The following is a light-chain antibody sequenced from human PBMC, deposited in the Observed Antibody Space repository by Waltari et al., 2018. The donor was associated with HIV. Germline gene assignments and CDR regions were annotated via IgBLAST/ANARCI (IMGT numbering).Light chain of an antibody. Sequence: QSVLTQPPSASGTPGQRVTISCSGSSSHIGSNSVYWYQQLPGTAPKLLFYRNNQRPSGVPDRFSGSKSGTSASLAFSGLRSEDEADYYCATWDDSLNVVFGGGTKLTVL. CDR3: ATWDDSLNVV. CDR1: SSHIGSNS. V-gene: IGLV1-47*01. J-gene: IGLJ3*02. CDR2: RNN.